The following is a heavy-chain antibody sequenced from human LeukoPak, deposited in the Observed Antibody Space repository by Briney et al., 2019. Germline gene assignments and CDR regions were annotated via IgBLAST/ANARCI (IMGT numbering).Heavy chain of an antibody. Sequence: GGSLRLSCAASGFTFSSYWMLWVRQAPGKGLVWLSRISGDGSSTSYADAVKGRFTISRDNAKNTLYLQMNSLRAEDTAMYYCARPSVGFDPWGQGTLITVSS. CDR2: ISGDGSST. J-gene: IGHJ5*02. CDR3: ARPSVGFDP. V-gene: IGHV3-74*01. CDR1: GFTFSSYW.